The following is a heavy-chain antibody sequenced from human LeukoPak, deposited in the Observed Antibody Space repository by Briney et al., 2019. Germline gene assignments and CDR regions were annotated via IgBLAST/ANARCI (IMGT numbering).Heavy chain of an antibody. CDR1: GYTFTGYY. CDR2: INPNSGGT. J-gene: IGHJ4*02. V-gene: IGHV1-2*02. Sequence: ASVKVSCKASGYTFTGYYMHWVRQAPGQGLEWMGWINPNSGGTNYAQKFQGRVTMTRDTSISTAYMELSRLRSDDTAVYYCARDSLAGITITFGGVIATPPHFDYWGQGSLVTVSS. D-gene: IGHD3-16*02. CDR3: ARDSLAGITITFGGVIATPPHFDY.